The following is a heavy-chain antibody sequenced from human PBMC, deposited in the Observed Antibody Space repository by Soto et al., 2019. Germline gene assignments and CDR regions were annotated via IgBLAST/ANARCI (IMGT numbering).Heavy chain of an antibody. CDR1: GYTFTSYD. D-gene: IGHD2-21*02. V-gene: IGHV1-8*01. Sequence: QMQLVQSGAEVKKPGASVKVSCKASGYTFTSYDINWVRQASGQRPEWMGWMNPNLGNTDYAPRFQDRVTMTRYASTRTAYMELSKLESGDTAVYYCTRVRLVTGRHYYYGLDVWGQGTTVTVSS. CDR2: MNPNLGNT. CDR3: TRVRLVTGRHYYYGLDV. J-gene: IGHJ6*02.